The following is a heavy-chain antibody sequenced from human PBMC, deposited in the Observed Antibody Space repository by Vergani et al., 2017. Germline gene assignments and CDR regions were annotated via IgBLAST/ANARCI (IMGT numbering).Heavy chain of an antibody. J-gene: IGHJ4*02. D-gene: IGHD6-25*01. CDR2: VFYSGST. CDR3: ARRRIAAAGTFFDY. Sequence: QVQLQESGPGLVKPSEALSLICTVSGASISDFYWHWIRQPPGMGLEWICYVFYSGSTYYNPSLQSRVTISVDTSKNQFSLTLKALTAADTAVYCCARRRIAAAGTFFDYWGQGTLATVSS. CDR1: GASISDFY. V-gene: IGHV4-59*08.